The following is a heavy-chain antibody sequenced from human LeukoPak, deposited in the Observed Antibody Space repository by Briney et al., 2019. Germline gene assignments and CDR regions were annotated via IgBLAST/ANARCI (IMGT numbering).Heavy chain of an antibody. Sequence: PGGSLRLSCAASGFTFSSYAMSWVRQAPGKGLEWVSASSGSGGSTYYADSVKGWFTISRDNSKNTLYLQMNSLRAEDTAVYYCAKDSWLGSFAPDFDYWGQGTLVTVSS. D-gene: IGHD6-19*01. CDR1: GFTFSSYA. J-gene: IGHJ4*02. V-gene: IGHV3-23*01. CDR3: AKDSWLGSFAPDFDY. CDR2: SSGSGGST.